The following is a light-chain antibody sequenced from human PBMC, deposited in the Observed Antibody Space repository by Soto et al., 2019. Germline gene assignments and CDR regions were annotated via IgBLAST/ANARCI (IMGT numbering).Light chain of an antibody. CDR1: QSISSNY. CDR2: GAS. V-gene: IGKV3-20*01. CDR3: QQYGSSPGIT. J-gene: IGKJ5*01. Sequence: EFVFTQSPGTLSLSPGERATLSCRAIQSISSNYLAWYQQKPGQAPKLLIYGASARANGIPDRFSGSGSGTDFTLTISRLEPEDFAVYYCQQYGSSPGITFGQGTRLEIK.